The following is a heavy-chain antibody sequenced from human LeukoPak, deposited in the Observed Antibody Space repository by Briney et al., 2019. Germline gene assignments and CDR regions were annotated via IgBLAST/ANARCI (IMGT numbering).Heavy chain of an antibody. D-gene: IGHD1-26*01. J-gene: IGHJ3*02. CDR3: ARGGSDPVSGRYYGGGAFDI. CDR1: GFTFSSFT. V-gene: IGHV3-21*01. CDR2: ISSSSRYI. Sequence: GRSLRLSCAASGFTFSSFTMNWVRQAPGKGLEWVSSISSSSRYIYYGDSVMGRFTISRDNAKNSLYLQMNSLRAEDTAVYYCARGGSDPVSGRYYGGGAFDIWGQGTMVTVSS.